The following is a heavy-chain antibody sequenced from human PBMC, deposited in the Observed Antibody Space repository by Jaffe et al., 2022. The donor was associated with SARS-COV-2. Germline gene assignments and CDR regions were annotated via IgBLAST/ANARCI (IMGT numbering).Heavy chain of an antibody. Sequence: QVQLVQSGAEVKEPGASVKVSCKASGYTFTSYDINWVRQATGQGLEWMGWMNPNSGNTGYAQKFQGRVTMTRDASISTAYMELNSLRSEDTAVYYCARLSLRWGSRAFDIWGQGTMVTVSS. D-gene: IGHD3-16*01. CDR3: ARLSLRWGSRAFDI. J-gene: IGHJ3*02. V-gene: IGHV1-8*01. CDR1: GYTFTSYD. CDR2: MNPNSGNT.